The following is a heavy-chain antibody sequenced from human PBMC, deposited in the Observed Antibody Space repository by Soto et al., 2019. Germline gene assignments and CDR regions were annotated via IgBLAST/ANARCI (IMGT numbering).Heavy chain of an antibody. V-gene: IGHV3-30-3*01. CDR3: ARDRAVAGISRSFDY. D-gene: IGHD6-19*01. Sequence: PGGSLRLSCAASGFTFSNYVMHWARQAPGKGLEWVAIILYDGTNKDYADSVKGQFTISRDNSKNTLYLQMNSLRSEDTAVYYCARDRAVAGISRSFDYWGHGTLVTVSS. CDR2: ILYDGTNK. J-gene: IGHJ4*01. CDR1: GFTFSNYV.